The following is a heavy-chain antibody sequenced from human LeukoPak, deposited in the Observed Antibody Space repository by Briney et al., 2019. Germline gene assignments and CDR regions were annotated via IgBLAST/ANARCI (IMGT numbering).Heavy chain of an antibody. V-gene: IGHV4-34*01. D-gene: IGHD3-22*01. Sequence: SETLSLTCAVYGGSFSGYYWSWIRQPPGKGLEWIGEINHSGSTNYNPSLKSRVTISVDTSKNQFSLKLSSVTAADTAVYYCARGNYYDSSGYYLTLYYFDYWGQGTLVTVSS. J-gene: IGHJ4*02. CDR3: ARGNYYDSSGYYLTLYYFDY. CDR2: INHSGST. CDR1: GGSFSGYY.